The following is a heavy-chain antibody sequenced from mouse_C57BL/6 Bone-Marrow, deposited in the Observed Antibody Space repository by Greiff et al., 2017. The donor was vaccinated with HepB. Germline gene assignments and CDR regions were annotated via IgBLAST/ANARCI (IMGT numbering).Heavy chain of an antibody. D-gene: IGHD1-1*01. CDR3: ARRPYYYGSSYGYFDV. Sequence: EVKLQESGGDLVKPGGSLKLSCAASGFTFSSYGMSWVRQTPDKRLEWVATISSGGSYTYYPDSVKGRFTISRDNAKNTLYLQMSSLKSEDTAMYYCARRPYYYGSSYGYFDVWGTGTTVTVSS. CDR2: ISSGGSYT. J-gene: IGHJ1*03. V-gene: IGHV5-6*02. CDR1: GFTFSSYG.